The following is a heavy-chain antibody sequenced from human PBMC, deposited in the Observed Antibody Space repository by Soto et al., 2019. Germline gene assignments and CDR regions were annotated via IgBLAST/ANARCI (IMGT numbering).Heavy chain of an antibody. CDR3: VKGKESGYRGAFDS. Sequence: GGSLRLSCAASGFSFRNYAMGWVRQAPGKGLEWVSGVSGSGGSPYYADSVKGRLTISKDKSKNTLYLDLNNLRSEDTAVYFCVKGKESGYRGAFDSWGQGTMVTVSS. D-gene: IGHD5-18*01. CDR1: GFSFRNYA. J-gene: IGHJ4*02. V-gene: IGHV3-23*01. CDR2: VSGSGGSP.